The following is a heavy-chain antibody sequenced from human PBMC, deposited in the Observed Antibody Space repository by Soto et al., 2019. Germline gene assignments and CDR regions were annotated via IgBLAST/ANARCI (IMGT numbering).Heavy chain of an antibody. V-gene: IGHV3-7*03. J-gene: IGHJ6*02. CDR3: AKSNYDVWNEYYYNGMDV. D-gene: IGHD3-3*01. CDR2: IKQNGREK. Sequence: ELQLVESGGGLVQPGGSLRLSCAASGFALSTYWMNWVRQAPGKGLECVANIKQNGREKFYVDSVKGRFTISRDNAKNSLFLQMNSLRAEDTAVYYCAKSNYDVWNEYYYNGMDVWGQGTTVTVSS. CDR1: GFALSTYW.